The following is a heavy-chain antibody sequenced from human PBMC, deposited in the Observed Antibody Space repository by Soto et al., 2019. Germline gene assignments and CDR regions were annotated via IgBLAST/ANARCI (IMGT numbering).Heavy chain of an antibody. CDR1: GFSFSSYA. D-gene: IGHD3-22*01. Sequence: QVQLVESGGSVVQPGRSLGLSCAASGFSFSSYAMHWVRQAPGKGLEWVAVIWDDGRHKYYADSVKGRFTISRDNSKNTLYLQMNSLRAEDTAVYYCATVVPYDSSGRGWFDPWGQGTLVTVSS. J-gene: IGHJ5*02. V-gene: IGHV3-33*01. CDR3: ATVVPYDSSGRGWFDP. CDR2: IWDDGRHK.